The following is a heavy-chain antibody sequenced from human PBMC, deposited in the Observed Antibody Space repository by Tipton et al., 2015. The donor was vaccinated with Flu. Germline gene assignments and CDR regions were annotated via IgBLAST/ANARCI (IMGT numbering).Heavy chain of an antibody. Sequence: TLSLTCTVSGGSISSYYWSWIRQPPGKGLEWIGYIYYSGSTNYNPSLKSRVTMSLDTSKDQFSLKLSSVTAADTAVYYCASHSPPRISIPAPIDNWGQGTLVTVSS. V-gene: IGHV4-59*01. CDR2: IYYSGST. CDR3: ASHSPPRISIPAPIDN. D-gene: IGHD1-14*01. J-gene: IGHJ4*02. CDR1: GGSISSYY.